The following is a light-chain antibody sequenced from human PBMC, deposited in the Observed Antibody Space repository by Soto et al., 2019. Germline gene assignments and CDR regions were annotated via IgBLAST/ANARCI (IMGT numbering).Light chain of an antibody. CDR3: SLYSISTAYL. J-gene: IGLJ1*01. V-gene: IGLV2-14*01. CDR1: SSDVGGYDY. CDR2: EVS. Sequence: QSVLTQPASVSGSPGQSITISCTGTSSDVGGYDYVSWYQLHPGKAPKLMVFEVSNRPSVVSYRFSCSKSGNTASLAISGLQAEDEADYFCSLYSISTAYLFRTGTKVTLL.